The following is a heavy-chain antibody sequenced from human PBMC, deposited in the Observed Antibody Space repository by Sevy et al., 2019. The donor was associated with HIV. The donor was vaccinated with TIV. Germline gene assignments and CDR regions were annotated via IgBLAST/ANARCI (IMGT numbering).Heavy chain of an antibody. CDR3: ARDRGGQQLALDY. J-gene: IGHJ4*02. CDR1: GFTFSSYA. D-gene: IGHD6-13*01. V-gene: IGHV3-30*04. Sequence: GGSLRLSCAASGFTFSSYAMHWVRQAPGKGLEWVAVISYDGSNKYYADSVKGRLTISRDNSKNTLYLQMNSLRAEDTAVYYCARDRGGQQLALDYWGQGTLVTVSS. CDR2: ISYDGSNK.